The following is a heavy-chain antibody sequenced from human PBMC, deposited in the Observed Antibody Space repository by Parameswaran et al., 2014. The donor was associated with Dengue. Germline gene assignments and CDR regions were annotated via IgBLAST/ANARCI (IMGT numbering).Heavy chain of an antibody. V-gene: IGHV1-46*01. CDR1: GYTFTSYY. Sequence: PGASVKVSCKASGYTFTSYYMHWVRQAPGQGLEWMGIINPSGGSTSYAQKFQGRVTMTRDTSTSTVYMELSSLRSEDTAVYYCARATFPHYYDSSGLDYWGQGTLVTVSS. D-gene: IGHD3-22*01. CDR3: ARATFPHYYDSSGLDY. CDR2: INPSGGST. J-gene: IGHJ4*02.